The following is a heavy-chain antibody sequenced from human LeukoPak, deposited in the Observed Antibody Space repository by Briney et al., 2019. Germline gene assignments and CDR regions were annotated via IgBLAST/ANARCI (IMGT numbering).Heavy chain of an antibody. Sequence: GGSLRLSCAASGFTFSSYGMHWVRQAPGKGLEWVAVIWYDGSNKYYADSVKGRFTISRDNSKNTLYLQMNSLRAEDTAVYYCAKGITMVRGGIFDYWGQGTLVTVSS. D-gene: IGHD3-10*01. CDR1: GFTFSSYG. CDR2: IWYDGSNK. V-gene: IGHV3-33*06. CDR3: AKGITMVRGGIFDY. J-gene: IGHJ4*02.